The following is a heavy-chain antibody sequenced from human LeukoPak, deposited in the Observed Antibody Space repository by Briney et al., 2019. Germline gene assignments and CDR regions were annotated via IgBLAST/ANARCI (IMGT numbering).Heavy chain of an antibody. CDR2: INHSGST. J-gene: IGHJ4*02. V-gene: IGHV4-34*01. CDR1: GGSFSGYY. Sequence: SETLSLTCAVYGGSFSGYYWSWIRQPPGKGLEWIGEINHSGSTNYNPSLKSRVTISVDTSKNQFSLKLSSVTAADTAVYYCARSSGYYLVVDYWGQGALVTVSS. CDR3: ARSSGYYLVVDY. D-gene: IGHD3-22*01.